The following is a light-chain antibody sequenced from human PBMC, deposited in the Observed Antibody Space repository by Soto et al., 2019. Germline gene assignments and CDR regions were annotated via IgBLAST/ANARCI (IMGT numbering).Light chain of an antibody. J-gene: IGKJ4*01. CDR1: QDISRY. Sequence: DLQMTQSPSSLSASIGDRVTITCQASQDISRYLNWYQQKPGTAPRLLIYDASKLKTGVPSRFSGSGSGTDFTFTISSLQPEDIATYYCLQYDNLRTFGGGTRVDI. CDR3: LQYDNLRT. CDR2: DAS. V-gene: IGKV1-33*01.